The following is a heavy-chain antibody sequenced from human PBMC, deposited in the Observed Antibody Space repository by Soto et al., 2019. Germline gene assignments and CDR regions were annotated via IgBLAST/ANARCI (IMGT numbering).Heavy chain of an antibody. CDR1: GGTFSTYT. D-gene: IGHD5-18*01. V-gene: IGHV1-69*06. Sequence: QVHLVQSGTEVRKPGSSVTVSCKVSGGTFSTYTISWVRQAPGQGLQWMGGITPILRETTYAQNFQGRVFITADISATTAYMELSDLTSEDTAMYYCGSVPRYSFPTSDSLDQWGQGTRVTVSS. CDR2: ITPILRET. J-gene: IGHJ4*02. CDR3: GSVPRYSFPTSDSLDQ.